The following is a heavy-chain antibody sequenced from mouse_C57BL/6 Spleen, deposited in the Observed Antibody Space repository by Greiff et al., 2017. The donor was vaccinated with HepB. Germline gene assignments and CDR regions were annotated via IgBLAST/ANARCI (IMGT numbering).Heavy chain of an antibody. Sequence: QVQLQQPGAELVKPGASVKLSCKASGYTFTSYWMHWVKQRPGQGLEWIGMIYPNSGSTNYNEKFKSKATLTVDKSSSTAYMQLSSLTSEDSAVYYCARGDGYYRYFDVWGTGTTVTVSS. CDR1: GYTFTSYW. V-gene: IGHV1-64*01. J-gene: IGHJ1*03. CDR3: ARGDGYYRYFDV. CDR2: IYPNSGST. D-gene: IGHD2-3*01.